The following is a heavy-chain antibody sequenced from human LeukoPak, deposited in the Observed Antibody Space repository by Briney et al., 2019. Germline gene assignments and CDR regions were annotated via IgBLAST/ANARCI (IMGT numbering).Heavy chain of an antibody. CDR1: GGSISSGGYS. D-gene: IGHD3-10*01. CDR2: IYHSGST. CDR3: ARVRYYGSGSYYKNAYFDY. Sequence: SQTLSLTCAVSGGSISSGGYSWSWIRQPPGKGLEWIGYIYHSGSTYYNPSHKSRVTISVDRSKNQFSLKLSSVTAADTAVYYCARVRYYGSGSYYKNAYFDYWGQGTLVTVSS. J-gene: IGHJ4*02. V-gene: IGHV4-30-2*01.